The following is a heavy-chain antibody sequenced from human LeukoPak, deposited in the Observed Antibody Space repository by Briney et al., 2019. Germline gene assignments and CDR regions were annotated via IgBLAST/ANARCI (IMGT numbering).Heavy chain of an antibody. CDR2: INHSGSP. Sequence: SETLSLTCAVYGGSFSGYYWSWIRQPPGKGLEWIGEINHSGSPNYNPSLKSRVTISVDTSKNQFSLKLSSVTAADTAVYYCARGRGELELLPWGQGTLVTVSS. J-gene: IGHJ5*02. CDR3: ARGRGELELLP. V-gene: IGHV4-34*01. D-gene: IGHD1-7*01. CDR1: GGSFSGYY.